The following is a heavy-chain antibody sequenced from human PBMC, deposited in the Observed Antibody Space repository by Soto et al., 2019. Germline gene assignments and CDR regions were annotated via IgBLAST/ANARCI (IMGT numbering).Heavy chain of an antibody. CDR2: IYPDDNT. CDR1: GLSVVGSY. V-gene: IGHV3-53*01. D-gene: IGHD3-3*01. Sequence: PGGSLRLSCAASGLSVVGSYMNWFRQSPQKGLEWIPVIYPDDNTYYAESVRGRFTLSKDSSRNTVSLQMNSLRAEDTAVYYCARLPGAFYYENSDYDFHDYWGQGTMVTVSS. CDR3: ARLPGAFYYENSDYDFHDY. J-gene: IGHJ4*02.